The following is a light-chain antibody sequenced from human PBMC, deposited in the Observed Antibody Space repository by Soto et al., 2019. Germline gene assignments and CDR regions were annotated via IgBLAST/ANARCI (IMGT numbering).Light chain of an antibody. CDR3: QHYGYSPFT. CDR1: QSVSSSY. V-gene: IGKV3-20*01. J-gene: IGKJ3*01. Sequence: EIVLTQSPGTLSLSPGERATLSCRASQSVSSSYLAWYQQKPGQAPRPLIYAASSRATGIPDRFSGSGSGTDFPLTISRLEPEDFAVYYCQHYGYSPFTFGPGTKVDIK. CDR2: AAS.